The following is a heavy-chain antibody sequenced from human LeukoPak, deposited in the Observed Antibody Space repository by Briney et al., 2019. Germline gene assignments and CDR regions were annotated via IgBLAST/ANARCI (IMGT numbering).Heavy chain of an antibody. Sequence: SVKVSCKASGGTFSSYAISWVRQAPGQGLEWMGRIIPILGIANCAQKFQGRVTITADKSTSTAYMELSSLRSEDTAVYYCARISRDNTGYDSSGYPYYFDYWGQGTLVTVSS. D-gene: IGHD3-22*01. J-gene: IGHJ4*02. V-gene: IGHV1-69*04. CDR3: ARISRDNTGYDSSGYPYYFDY. CDR2: IIPILGIA. CDR1: GGTFSSYA.